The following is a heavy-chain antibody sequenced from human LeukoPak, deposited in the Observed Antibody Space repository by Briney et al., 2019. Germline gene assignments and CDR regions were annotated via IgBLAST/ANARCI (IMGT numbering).Heavy chain of an antibody. D-gene: IGHD6-13*01. V-gene: IGHV3-21*01. CDR2: ISSSSSYI. CDR3: AAAGDYYYYYGMDV. Sequence: GGSLRLSCAASGFTFSSYSMNWVRQAPGKGLEWVSSISSSSSYIYYADSVKGRFTISRDNAKNSLYLQMNSLRAVDTAVYYCAAAGDYYYYYGMDVWGQGTTVTVSS. J-gene: IGHJ6*02. CDR1: GFTFSSYS.